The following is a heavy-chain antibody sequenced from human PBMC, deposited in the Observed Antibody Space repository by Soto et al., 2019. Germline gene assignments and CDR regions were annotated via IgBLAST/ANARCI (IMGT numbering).Heavy chain of an antibody. Sequence: QVQLQESGPGLVKPSETLSLTCTVSGGSISSYYWSWIRQLPGKGLEWIGYIYYSGSTNYNPSLKSRVTISVDTSKNQFSLKLSSVTAADTAVYYCASVVGGGYYYGMDVWGQGTTVTVSS. CDR1: GGSISSYY. V-gene: IGHV4-59*08. CDR3: ASVVGGGYYYGMDV. D-gene: IGHD1-26*01. J-gene: IGHJ6*02. CDR2: IYYSGST.